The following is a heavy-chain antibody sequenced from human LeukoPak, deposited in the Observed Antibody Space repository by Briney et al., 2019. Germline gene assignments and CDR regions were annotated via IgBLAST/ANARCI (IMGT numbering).Heavy chain of an antibody. CDR1: GGSFSGYY. D-gene: IGHD5-24*01. Sequence: SETLSLTCAVYGGSFSGYYWSWIRQPPGKGLEWIGEINHSGSTNYNPSLKSRVTISVDTSKNQFSLKLSSVTAADTAVYYCARHGVGGEMATHFDYWGQGTLVTVSS. CDR2: INHSGST. J-gene: IGHJ4*02. CDR3: ARHGVGGEMATHFDY. V-gene: IGHV4-34*01.